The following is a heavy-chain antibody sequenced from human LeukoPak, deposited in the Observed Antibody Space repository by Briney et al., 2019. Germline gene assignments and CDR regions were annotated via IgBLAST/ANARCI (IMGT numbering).Heavy chain of an antibody. CDR2: MNPNSGNT. CDR3: ARSGDSSSWNDFDY. D-gene: IGHD6-13*01. CDR1: GYTFTSYD. V-gene: IGHV1-8*03. Sequence: ASVKVSCKASGYTFTSYDINWVRQATGQGLEWMGWMNPNSGNTGYAQKFQGRVTITRNTSISTAYMELSSLRSEGTAVYYCARSGDSSSWNDFDYWGQGTLVTVSS. J-gene: IGHJ4*02.